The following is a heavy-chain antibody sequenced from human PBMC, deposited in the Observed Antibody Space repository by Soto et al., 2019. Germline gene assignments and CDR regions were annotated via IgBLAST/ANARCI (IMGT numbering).Heavy chain of an antibody. J-gene: IGHJ4*02. D-gene: IGHD3-10*01. CDR2: IYNDGTYS. Sequence: GGSLRLSCAASGSIFKMYWMHWVRQSPGKGLVWISRIYNDGTYSDYADSVRGRFTISRDNVNDTLYLQMNNLRAEDSGLYYCTRGPRPISTGTGAYWGQGTQVTVSS. CDR3: TRGPRPISTGTGAY. CDR1: GSIFKMYW. V-gene: IGHV3-74*01.